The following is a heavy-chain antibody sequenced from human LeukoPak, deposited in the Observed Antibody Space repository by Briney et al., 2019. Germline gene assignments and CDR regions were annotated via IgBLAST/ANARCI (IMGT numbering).Heavy chain of an antibody. V-gene: IGHV4-59*01. CDR3: ARGYSSSWYYFDY. CDR2: IYYSGTT. CDR1: GFTFSTYE. D-gene: IGHD6-13*01. Sequence: GSLRLSCAASGFTFSTYEMNWVRQPPGKGLEWIGYIYYSGTTNYSPSLKSRVSISVDTSKNQFSLRLSSVTAADTAVYYCARGYSSSWYYFDYWGQGTLVTVSS. J-gene: IGHJ4*02.